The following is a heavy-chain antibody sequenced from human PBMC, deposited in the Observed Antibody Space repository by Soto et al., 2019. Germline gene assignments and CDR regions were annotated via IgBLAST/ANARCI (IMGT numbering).Heavy chain of an antibody. Sequence: QITLKESGPTLVKATQALTLTCTFSGFSVSTSGVGVGWIRQPPGKALEWLALIYWDDDKRYSSSLKSRLTIXXDXSXXQVVLTLTHMDPVDTATYYCAHTKYTSGGDGHFDFWGQGSLVTVSS. D-gene: IGHD3-22*01. CDR3: AHTKYTSGGDGHFDF. CDR1: GFSVSTSGVG. CDR2: IYWDDDK. J-gene: IGHJ4*02. V-gene: IGHV2-5*02.